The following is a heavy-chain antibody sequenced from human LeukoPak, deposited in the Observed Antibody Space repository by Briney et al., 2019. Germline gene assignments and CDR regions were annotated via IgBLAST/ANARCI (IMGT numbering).Heavy chain of an antibody. CDR3: ARDTDYYGSGSHGFFDC. CDR1: GLTVSNNL. J-gene: IGHJ4*02. CDR2: IYSDGIT. Sequence: GGSLRLSCAASGLTVSNNLMSWVRQAPGKGLEWASVIYSDGITNYADSVKGRFTFSRDNSKNTLYLQMNSLRADDTAVYYCARDTDYYGSGSHGFFDCWGQGTLDTVSS. D-gene: IGHD3-10*01. V-gene: IGHV3-66*01.